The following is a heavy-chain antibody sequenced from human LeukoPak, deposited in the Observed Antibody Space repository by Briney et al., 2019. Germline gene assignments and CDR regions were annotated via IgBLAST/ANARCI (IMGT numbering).Heavy chain of an antibody. CDR2: IYYSGST. Sequence: SETLSLTCTVSGGSISSGGYYWSWIRQHPGKGLEWIGYIYYSGSTYYNPSLKSRVTISVDTSKNQFSLKMNSVTAADTAVYYCARLASSGWSHCDYWGQGTLVTVSS. J-gene: IGHJ4*02. CDR1: GGSISSGGYY. V-gene: IGHV4-31*03. CDR3: ARLASSGWSHCDY. D-gene: IGHD6-19*01.